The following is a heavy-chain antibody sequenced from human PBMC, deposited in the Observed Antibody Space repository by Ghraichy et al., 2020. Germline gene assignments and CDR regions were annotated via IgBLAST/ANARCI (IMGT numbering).Heavy chain of an antibody. CDR1: GGSISSYY. CDR3: ARLARGFGEFLIDY. J-gene: IGHJ4*02. Sequence: SETLSLTCNVSGGSISSYYWSWIRQPPGKGLEWIGYIYYSGSTTYNPSLKSRVTISVDPSKTQFSLKLTSVTAADTAVYYCARLARGFGEFLIDYWGQGTLVTVSS. CDR2: IYYSGST. V-gene: IGHV4-59*08. D-gene: IGHD3-10*01.